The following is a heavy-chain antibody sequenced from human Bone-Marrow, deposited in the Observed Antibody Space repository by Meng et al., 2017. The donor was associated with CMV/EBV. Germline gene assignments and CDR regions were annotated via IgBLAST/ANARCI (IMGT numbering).Heavy chain of an antibody. Sequence: GESLKISCAASGFTFSSYAMSWVRQAPGKGLEWVSVIYSGGSTYYADSVKGRFTISRDNSKNTLYLQMNSLRAEDTAVYYCARQGWELRPYYFDYWGQGTLVTVSS. J-gene: IGHJ4*02. D-gene: IGHD1-26*01. V-gene: IGHV3-66*04. CDR1: GFTFSSYA. CDR3: ARQGWELRPYYFDY. CDR2: IYSGGST.